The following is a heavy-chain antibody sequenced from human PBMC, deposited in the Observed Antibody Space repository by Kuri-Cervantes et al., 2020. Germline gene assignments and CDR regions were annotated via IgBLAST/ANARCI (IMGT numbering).Heavy chain of an antibody. CDR1: GYTFTSYG. CDR2: ISAYNGDT. J-gene: IGHJ4*02. V-gene: IGHV1-18*01. Sequence: ASVKVSCKASGYTFTSYGISWVRQAPGQGLEWMGWISAYNGDTNYAQKLQGRVTMTTDTSTSTAYMELRSLRSDDTAVYYCAITYGGKPNSKNAEIDYWGQGTLVTVSS. CDR3: AITYGGKPNSKNAEIDY. D-gene: IGHD4-23*01.